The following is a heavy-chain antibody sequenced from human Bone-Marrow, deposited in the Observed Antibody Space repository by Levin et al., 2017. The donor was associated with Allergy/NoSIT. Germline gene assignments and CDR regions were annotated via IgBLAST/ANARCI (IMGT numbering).Heavy chain of an antibody. V-gene: IGHV3-30*03. J-gene: IGHJ3*02. CDR2: ISYDGSNK. CDR1: GFTFSSYG. CDR3: TGSGSYYPKSIDAFDI. D-gene: IGHD3-10*01. Sequence: GESLKISCAASGFTFSSYGMHWVRQAPGKGLEWVAVISYDGSNKYYADSVKGRFTISRDNSKNTLYLQMNSLRAEDTAVYYCTGSGSYYPKSIDAFDIWGQGTMVTVSS.